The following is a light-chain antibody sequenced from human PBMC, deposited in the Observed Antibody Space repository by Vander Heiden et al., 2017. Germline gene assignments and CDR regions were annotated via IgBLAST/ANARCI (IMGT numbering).Light chain of an antibody. Sequence: EIVMTQSPATLSVSPGERATLSCRASRSISRNLAWYQQKPGQAPRLLIYGASARATGVTDRFSGSGSGTEFTLTISSLQSVDSAVYYCQQYNNGPPSWTFGQGTKVEVK. V-gene: IGKV3-15*01. J-gene: IGKJ1*01. CDR2: GAS. CDR3: QQYNNGPPSWT. CDR1: RSISRN.